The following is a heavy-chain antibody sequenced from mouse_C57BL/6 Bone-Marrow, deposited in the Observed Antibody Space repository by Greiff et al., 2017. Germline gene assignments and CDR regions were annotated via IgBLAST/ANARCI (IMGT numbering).Heavy chain of an antibody. CDR3: TRVGRDSAGYYAMYY. Sequence: EVQLQQSGTVLARPGASVKMSCKTSGYTFTSYWMHWVKQRPGQGLEWIGAIYPGNSDTSYNQKFKGKAKLTAVTSASTAYMALSSLTKEDSAVYYCTRVGRDSAGYYAMYYWGQGTSVTVSS. CDR2: IYPGNSDT. V-gene: IGHV1-5*01. J-gene: IGHJ4*01. D-gene: IGHD3-2*02. CDR1: GYTFTSYW.